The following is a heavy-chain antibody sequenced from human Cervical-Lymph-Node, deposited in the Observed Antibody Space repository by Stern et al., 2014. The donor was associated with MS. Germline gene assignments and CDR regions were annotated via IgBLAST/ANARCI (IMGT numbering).Heavy chain of an antibody. Sequence: QVQLQESGPGLVKPSETLSLTCTVSGGSISSSSYYWGWIRQPPGKGLEWIGSIYYSGSTYYNPSLKSRVTISVDTSKNQFSLKRSLVTAADTAVYYCARQSSGWYGGGVDYWGQGTLVTVSS. CDR1: GGSISSSSYY. CDR3: ARQSSGWYGGGVDY. V-gene: IGHV4-39*01. CDR2: IYYSGST. D-gene: IGHD6-19*01. J-gene: IGHJ4*02.